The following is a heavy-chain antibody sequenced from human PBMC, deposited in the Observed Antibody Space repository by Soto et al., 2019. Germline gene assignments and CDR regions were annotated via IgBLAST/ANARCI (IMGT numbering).Heavy chain of an antibody. V-gene: IGHV3-21*01. CDR1: GFTFSSYS. J-gene: IGHJ4*02. CDR2: ISSSSSYI. Sequence: EVQVVESGGGLVKPGGSLRLSCAASGFTFSSYSMNWVRQAPGKGLEWVSSISSSSSYIYYADSVKGRFTISRDNAKNSLYLQMNSLRAEDTAVYYCARVGGGYQLLHAFDIWGQGALVTVSP. D-gene: IGHD2-2*01. CDR3: ARVGGGYQLLHAFDI.